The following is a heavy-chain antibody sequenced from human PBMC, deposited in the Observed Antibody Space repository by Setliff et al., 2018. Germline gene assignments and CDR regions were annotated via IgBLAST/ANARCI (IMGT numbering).Heavy chain of an antibody. CDR2: IYSSGSI. D-gene: IGHD1-26*01. J-gene: IGHJ6*03. V-gene: IGHV4-59*08. CDR1: GGSIRGYY. Sequence: ASETLSLTCNVSGGSIRGYYWSWIRQPPGKGLEWIGNIYSSGSIKYNPSLRSRVTISVDTVKNQFSLRLSSLTAADTAVYYCARAPDSGTYYNLYPYYNDVWGKGTTVTVSS. CDR3: ARAPDSGTYYNLYPYYNDV.